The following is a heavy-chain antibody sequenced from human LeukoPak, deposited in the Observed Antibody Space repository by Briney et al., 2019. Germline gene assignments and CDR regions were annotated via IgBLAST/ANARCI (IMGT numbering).Heavy chain of an antibody. CDR2: IYYSGST. CDR3: ARSQSFGVVIGLYYYGMDV. D-gene: IGHD3-3*01. V-gene: IGHV4-31*03. J-gene: IGHJ6*02. CDR1: GGSISSGGYY. Sequence: SETLSLTCTVSGGSISSGGYYWSWIRQYPGKGLEWIGYIYYSGSTYYNPSLKSRVTISVDTSKNQFSLKLSSVTAADTAVYYCARSQSFGVVIGLYYYGMDVWGQGTMVTVSS.